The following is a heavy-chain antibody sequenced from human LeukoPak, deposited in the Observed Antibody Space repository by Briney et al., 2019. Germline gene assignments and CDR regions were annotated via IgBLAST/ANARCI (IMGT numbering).Heavy chain of an antibody. CDR1: GFTFSSYA. V-gene: IGHV3-21*01. CDR3: ASFREAREGYYGSGRNYYYGMDV. CDR2: ISSSSSYI. Sequence: PGGSLRLSCAASGFTFSSYAMSWVRQAPGKGLEWVSAISSSSSYIYYADSVKGRFTISRDNAKNSLYLQMNSLGAEDTAVYYCASFREAREGYYGSGRNYYYGMDVWGQGTTVTVSS. D-gene: IGHD3-10*01. J-gene: IGHJ6*02.